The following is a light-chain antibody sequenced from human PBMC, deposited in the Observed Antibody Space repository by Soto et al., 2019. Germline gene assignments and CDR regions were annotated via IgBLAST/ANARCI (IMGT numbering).Light chain of an antibody. V-gene: IGKV3D-20*01. J-gene: IGKJ4*01. CDR1: QSVSNSY. CDR2: DAS. CDR3: QQYGSSPHV. Sequence: EIVLTQSPATLSLSPGERATLSCGASQSVSNSYLAWYQQKPGLAPRVLIYDASSRATGIPDRFSGSGSGTDFTLTISRLEPEDFAVYYCQQYGSSPHVFGGGTKVEIE.